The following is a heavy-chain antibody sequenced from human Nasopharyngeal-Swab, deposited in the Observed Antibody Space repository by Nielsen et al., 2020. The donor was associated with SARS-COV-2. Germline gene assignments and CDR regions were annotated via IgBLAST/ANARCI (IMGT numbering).Heavy chain of an antibody. J-gene: IGHJ4*02. CDR2: ISGSGGST. Sequence: GGSLRLSCAASGFTFSSYAMSWVRQAPGKGLEWVSAISGSGGSTYYADSVKGRFTISRDNSKNTLYLQMNSLRAEDTALYYCARDGSWYGRFDFWGQGTLVTVSS. CDR3: ARDGSWYGRFDF. V-gene: IGHV3-23*01. CDR1: GFTFSSYA. D-gene: IGHD6-13*01.